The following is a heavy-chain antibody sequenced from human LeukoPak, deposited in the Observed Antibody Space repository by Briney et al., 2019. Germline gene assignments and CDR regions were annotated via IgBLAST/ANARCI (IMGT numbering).Heavy chain of an antibody. D-gene: IGHD6-6*01. J-gene: IGHJ5*02. Sequence: KASETLSLTCTVSGGSISSSSYYWGWIRQPPGKGLEWIGSIYYSGSTYYNPSLKSRVTISVDTSKNQFSLKLSSVTAADTAVYYCARHKQLFNWFDPWGQGTLVTVSS. CDR2: IYYSGST. CDR3: ARHKQLFNWFDP. CDR1: GGSISSSSYY. V-gene: IGHV4-39*01.